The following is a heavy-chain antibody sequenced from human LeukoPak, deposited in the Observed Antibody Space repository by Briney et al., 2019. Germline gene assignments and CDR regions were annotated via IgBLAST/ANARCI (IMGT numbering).Heavy chain of an antibody. CDR1: GFTFSGYY. Sequence: GGSLRLSCAASGFTFSGYYMSWVRQAPRKGLEWVSCIGSSSTYTNYADSVKGRFTISRDNAKNSLYLQMDGLRAEDTAVYYCARDRGAVAATWFDYWGQGTLVTVSS. V-gene: IGHV3-11*05. CDR3: ARDRGAVAATWFDY. D-gene: IGHD6-19*01. CDR2: IGSSSTYT. J-gene: IGHJ4*02.